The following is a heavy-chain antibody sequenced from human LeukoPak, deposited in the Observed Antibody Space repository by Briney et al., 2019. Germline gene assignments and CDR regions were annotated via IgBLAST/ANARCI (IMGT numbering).Heavy chain of an antibody. Sequence: PGGSLRLSCAASGFTFSSYSMNWVRQAPGKGLEWVSYISSSSSTIYYADSVKGRFTISRDNAKNSLYLQMNSLRAEDTAVYYCARDATQQRWIQLWWDYWGQGTLVTVSS. D-gene: IGHD5-18*01. CDR1: GFTFSSYS. CDR2: ISSSSSTI. V-gene: IGHV3-48*01. CDR3: ARDATQQRWIQLWWDY. J-gene: IGHJ4*02.